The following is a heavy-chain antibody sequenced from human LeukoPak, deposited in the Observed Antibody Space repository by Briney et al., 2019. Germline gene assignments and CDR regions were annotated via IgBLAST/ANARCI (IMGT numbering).Heavy chain of an antibody. Sequence: GGSLRLSCVASGFTVSSNYMSWVRQAPEKGLEWVSVIYSSGTTYYADSVKGRFTISRDNSKNTLYLQMNSLRAEDTAVYYCARSTPPIGRSTYYFDYWGQGTLVTVSS. D-gene: IGHD1-1*01. V-gene: IGHV3-53*01. CDR2: IYSSGTT. J-gene: IGHJ4*02. CDR3: ARSTPPIGRSTYYFDY. CDR1: GFTVSSNY.